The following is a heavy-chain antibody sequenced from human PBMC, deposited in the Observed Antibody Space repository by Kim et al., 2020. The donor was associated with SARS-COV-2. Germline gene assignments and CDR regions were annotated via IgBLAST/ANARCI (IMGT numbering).Heavy chain of an antibody. D-gene: IGHD3-16*01. V-gene: IGHV4-31*03. Sequence: SETLSLTCTASGGPINNGGYYWSWIRQPPGKGLEWIGYIFHSGTTLYNPSLKSRLSLSVDTSNNEFSLPLGSVTAADTAVYYCATCRGTYGNSFDVWGQGTPVTVSS. CDR3: ATCRGTYGNSFDV. J-gene: IGHJ3*01. CDR2: IFHSGTT. CDR1: GGPINNGGYY.